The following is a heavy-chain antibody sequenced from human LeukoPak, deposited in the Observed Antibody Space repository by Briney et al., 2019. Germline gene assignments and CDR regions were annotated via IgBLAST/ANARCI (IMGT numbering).Heavy chain of an antibody. J-gene: IGHJ4*02. CDR3: ARGRGYYYDSSGYYSY. V-gene: IGHV4-34*01. CDR2: INHSGST. CDR1: GGSFSGYY. Sequence: SETLSLTCAVYGGSFSGYYWSWIRQPPGKGLEWIGEINHSGSTNYNPSLKSRVTISVDTSKNQFSLKLSSVTAADTAVYYCARGRGYYYDSSGYYSYWGQGTLVTVSS. D-gene: IGHD3-22*01.